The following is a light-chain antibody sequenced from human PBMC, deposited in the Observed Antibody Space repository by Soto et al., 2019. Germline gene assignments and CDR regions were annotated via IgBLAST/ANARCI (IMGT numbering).Light chain of an antibody. V-gene: IGLV2-14*01. CDR3: SSYTSSSTLYV. Sequence: QWVLTQPASVSGSPGQSITISCTGPSSDVGGYNYVSWYQQHPGIASKLMIYEVCNRPSGDSNCLSGSKSGNTASLTISGPQAEDEADYYCSSYTSSSTLYVFRTGTKVTVL. J-gene: IGLJ1*01. CDR1: SSDVGGYNY. CDR2: EVC.